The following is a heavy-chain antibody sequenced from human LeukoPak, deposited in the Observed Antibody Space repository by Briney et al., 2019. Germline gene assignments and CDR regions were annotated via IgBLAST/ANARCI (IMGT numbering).Heavy chain of an antibody. J-gene: IGHJ3*02. Sequence: GGSLRLSCAASGFTFRSHDMSWVRQAPGKGLEWVSGISASGGSTFYADSVKGRFTISRDNSKNTLYLQMNGLRVEDTAVYYCVREGPRGLAFDIWGQGTMVTVSS. CDR1: GFTFRSHD. D-gene: IGHD3/OR15-3a*01. CDR3: VREGPRGLAFDI. CDR2: ISASGGST. V-gene: IGHV3-23*01.